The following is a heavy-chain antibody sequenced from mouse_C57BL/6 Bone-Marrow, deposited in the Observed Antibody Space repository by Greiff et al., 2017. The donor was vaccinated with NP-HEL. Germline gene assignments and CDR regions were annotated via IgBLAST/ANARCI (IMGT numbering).Heavy chain of an antibody. CDR2: IYPSDSET. CDR3: ARGGLGQDAMDY. V-gene: IGHV1-61*01. CDR1: GYTFTSYW. Sequence: QVQLQQPGAELVRPGSSVKLSCKASGYTFTSYWMDWVKQRPGQGLEWIGNIYPSDSETHYNQKFKDKATLTVDKSSSTAYMQLSSLTSEDSAVYYCARGGLGQDAMDYWGQGTSVTVSS. J-gene: IGHJ4*01. D-gene: IGHD4-1*01.